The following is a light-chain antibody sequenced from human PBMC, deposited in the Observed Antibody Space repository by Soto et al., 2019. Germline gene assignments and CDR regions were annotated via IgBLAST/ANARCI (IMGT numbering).Light chain of an antibody. J-gene: IGKJ3*01. V-gene: IGKV3-11*01. CDR1: QSVSNS. CDR2: GAS. Sequence: EIVLTQSPATLSLSPGERATLSCRASQSVSNSLVWYQQKPGQAPRLLIYGASNRATGIPARFSGSGSGTDFTLTISSLEPEDFAVYYCQQRSNWQFTFGPGTKVDIK. CDR3: QQRSNWQFT.